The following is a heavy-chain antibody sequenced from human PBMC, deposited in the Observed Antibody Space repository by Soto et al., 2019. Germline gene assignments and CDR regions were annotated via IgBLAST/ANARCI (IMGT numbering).Heavy chain of an antibody. D-gene: IGHD1-1*01. CDR2: MYAAGST. J-gene: IGHJ4*02. CDR3: ARGSNSNNWKLFDY. CDR1: GFTISSNY. V-gene: IGHV3-66*01. Sequence: EVQLVESGGGLVQPGGSLRLSCAVTGFTISSNYMNWVRQAPGKGLEWVSVMYAAGSTYYEDSVKGRFNISRDNSKNTVYLQMNSLRGEDTAVYYCARGSNSNNWKLFDYWGQGTLDTVSS.